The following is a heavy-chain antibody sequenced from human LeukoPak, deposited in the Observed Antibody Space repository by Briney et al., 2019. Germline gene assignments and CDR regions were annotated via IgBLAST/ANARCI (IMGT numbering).Heavy chain of an antibody. CDR1: GFTFTTYT. D-gene: IGHD3-3*02. J-gene: IGHJ6*02. CDR3: ARNTPSLSTNGMDV. CDR2: ISSSGATV. Sequence: GGSLRLSCAASGFTFTTYTMNWVRQAPGKGLEWVSFISSSGATVYYADSVKGRFTISRDNAKNSLFLQMSSLRDEDTAVYYCARNTPSLSTNGMDVWGQGTTVTVSS. V-gene: IGHV3-48*02.